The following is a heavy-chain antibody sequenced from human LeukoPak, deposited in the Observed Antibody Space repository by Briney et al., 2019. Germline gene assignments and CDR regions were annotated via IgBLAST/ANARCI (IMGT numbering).Heavy chain of an antibody. CDR2: ISYDGSNK. J-gene: IGHJ3*02. CDR3: VRASGPFDI. D-gene: IGHD6-25*01. Sequence: SGGSLRLSCAASGFTFSSYAMHWVRQAPGKGLEWVAVISYDGSNKYYADSVKGRFTISRDNSKNTLYLQLNSLRAEDTAMYSCVRASGPFDIWGQGTMVTVSS. CDR1: GFTFSSYA. V-gene: IGHV3-30-3*01.